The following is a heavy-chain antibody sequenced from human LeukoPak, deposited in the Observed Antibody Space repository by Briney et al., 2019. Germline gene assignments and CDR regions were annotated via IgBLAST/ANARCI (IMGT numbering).Heavy chain of an antibody. CDR1: GGSFSGYY. CDR3: ARAHYYGSGSHDY. CDR2: INHSGST. V-gene: IGHV4-34*01. Sequence: SETLSLTCAVYGGSFSGYYWSWIRQPPGKRLEWIGEINHSGSTNYNPSLKSRVTISVDTSKNQFSLKLSSVTAADTAVYYCARAHYYGSGSHDYWGQGTLVTVSS. D-gene: IGHD3-10*01. J-gene: IGHJ4*02.